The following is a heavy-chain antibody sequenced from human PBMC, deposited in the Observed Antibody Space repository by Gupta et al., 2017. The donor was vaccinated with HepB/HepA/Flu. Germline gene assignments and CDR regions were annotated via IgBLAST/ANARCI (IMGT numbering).Heavy chain of an antibody. J-gene: IGHJ4*02. D-gene: IGHD5-18*01. V-gene: IGHV3-33*01. CDR3: ARGAYTYSAGFDY. CDR2: IWYDGSNK. CDR1: GFRFSNYA. Sequence: QVYLVGSGGGVVQPGRSLRLSCAASGFRFSNYAMQWVRQAPGKGLEWVAIIWYDGSNKYYTDSVKGRFTISRDNSKNTVYLQMNSLRPEDTAVYYCARGAYTYSAGFDYWGQGALVTVSS.